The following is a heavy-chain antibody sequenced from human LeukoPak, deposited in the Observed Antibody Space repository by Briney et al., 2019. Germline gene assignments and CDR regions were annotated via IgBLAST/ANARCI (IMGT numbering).Heavy chain of an antibody. D-gene: IGHD3-22*01. V-gene: IGHV4-59*01. J-gene: IGHJ4*02. Sequence: PSETLSLTCTVSGGSISSYYWSWIRQPPGKGLEWSGYISYSGSTDYNPSLKSRVTISLDTSKNQFSLKLSSVTAADTAVYYCARVRALSYYDSSGDLYYFDYWGQGTLVTVSS. CDR2: ISYSGST. CDR3: ARVRALSYYDSSGDLYYFDY. CDR1: GGSISSYY.